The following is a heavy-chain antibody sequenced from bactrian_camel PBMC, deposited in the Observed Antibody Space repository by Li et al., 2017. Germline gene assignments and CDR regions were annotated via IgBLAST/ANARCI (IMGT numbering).Heavy chain of an antibody. Sequence: HVQLVESGGGSVQAGGSLRLSCAHSGYISSRHCMGWFRQAPGKAHKGIAGIRRDGDEYYADSVKGRFTISQDISKNTVYLQMNNLKPEDTAVYYCAAGPPGDESDLSPTCQDILFGHWGQGTQVTVS. V-gene: IGHV3S9*01. CDR2: IRRDGDE. D-gene: IGHD3*01. J-gene: IGHJ6*01. CDR1: GYISSRHC. CDR3: AAGPPGDESDLSPTCQDILFGH.